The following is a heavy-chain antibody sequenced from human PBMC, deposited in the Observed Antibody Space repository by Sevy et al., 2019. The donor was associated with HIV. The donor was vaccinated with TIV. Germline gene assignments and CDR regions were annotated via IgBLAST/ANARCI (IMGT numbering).Heavy chain of an antibody. Sequence: GGSLRLSCAASGFTFRRYWMTWVRQAPGKGLEWVANIKQDGGEKYSVDYVKGRFTISRDNAKNSRYLQMNSLRVEDTAVYYCARLRDDSSGFHLDYWGQGTLVTVSS. J-gene: IGHJ4*02. CDR3: ARLRDDSSGFHLDY. CDR2: IKQDGGEK. V-gene: IGHV3-7*01. CDR1: GFTFRRYW. D-gene: IGHD3-22*01.